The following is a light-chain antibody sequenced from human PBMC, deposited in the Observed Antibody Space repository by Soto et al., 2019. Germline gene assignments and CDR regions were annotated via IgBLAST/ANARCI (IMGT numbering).Light chain of an antibody. CDR1: SSGVGGYNY. CDR3: SSYTSSSTLDWV. CDR2: EVS. V-gene: IGLV2-14*01. Sequence: QSALTQPASVSGSPGQSITISCTGTSSGVGGYNYVSWYQQHPGKAPKLMIYEVSNRPSGVSNRFSGSKSGNTASLTISGLQAEDEADYYCSSYTSSSTLDWVFGGGTQLTVL. J-gene: IGLJ3*02.